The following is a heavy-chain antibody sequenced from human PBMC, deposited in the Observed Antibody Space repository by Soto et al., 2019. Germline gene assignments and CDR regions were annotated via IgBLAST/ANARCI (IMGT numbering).Heavy chain of an antibody. CDR3: ARGNTLKHIVVVTRMRTHYFDY. D-gene: IGHD2-21*02. Sequence: QSGGSLRLSCAASGFTFSSYAMHWVRQAPGKGLEWVAVISYDGSNKYYADSVKGRSTISRDNSKNTLYLQMNSLRAEDTAVYYCARGNTLKHIVVVTRMRTHYFDYWGQGTLVTVS. V-gene: IGHV3-30-3*01. J-gene: IGHJ4*02. CDR2: ISYDGSNK. CDR1: GFTFSSYA.